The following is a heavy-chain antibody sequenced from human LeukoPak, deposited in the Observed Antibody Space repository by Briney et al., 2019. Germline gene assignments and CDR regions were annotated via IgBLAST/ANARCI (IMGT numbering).Heavy chain of an antibody. D-gene: IGHD2-21*02. Sequence: PGRSLRLSCAASGFTFSSYEMNWVRQAPGKGLEWVSYISSSGSTIYYADSVKGRFTISRDNAKNSLYLQMNSLRAEDTAVYYCAKDFSSVVVTAIHGYWGQGTLVTVSS. CDR2: ISSSGSTI. V-gene: IGHV3-48*03. J-gene: IGHJ4*02. CDR1: GFTFSSYE. CDR3: AKDFSSVVVTAIHGY.